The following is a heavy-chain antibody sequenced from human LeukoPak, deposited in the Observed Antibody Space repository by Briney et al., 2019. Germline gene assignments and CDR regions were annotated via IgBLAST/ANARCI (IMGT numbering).Heavy chain of an antibody. Sequence: GGSLRLSCAASGFTFSSYWMHWVRQAPGKGLVWVSRINTDGSSTSYADSVKGRFTISRDNAKNTLYLQMNSLRAEDTAVYYCARDAYYDFWSGYYPEHYYYMDVWGKGTTVTVSS. CDR1: GFTFSSYW. CDR3: ARDAYYDFWSGYYPEHYYYMDV. V-gene: IGHV3-74*01. D-gene: IGHD3-3*01. CDR2: INTDGSST. J-gene: IGHJ6*03.